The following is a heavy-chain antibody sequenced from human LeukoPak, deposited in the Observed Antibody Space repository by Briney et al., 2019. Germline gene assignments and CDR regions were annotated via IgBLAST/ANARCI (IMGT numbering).Heavy chain of an antibody. D-gene: IGHD3-10*01. V-gene: IGHV4-39*07. J-gene: IGHJ5*02. CDR2: IFYTGST. Sequence: SETLSLTCTVSSGSLSTSNYYWGWVRQPPGKALEWVGNIFYTGSTYYSPSLKSRVNISLDTSKNQFSLKLSSVTAADTAVYYCAKGVDIWFGEYNWFDRWGQGTLVTVSS. CDR1: SGSLSTSNYY. CDR3: AKGVDIWFGEYNWFDR.